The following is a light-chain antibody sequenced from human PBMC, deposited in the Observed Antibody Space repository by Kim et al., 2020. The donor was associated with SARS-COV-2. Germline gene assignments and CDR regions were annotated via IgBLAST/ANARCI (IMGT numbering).Light chain of an antibody. CDR1: RGVYNY. J-gene: IGKJ1*01. CDR3: QQYFTYPGT. Sequence: ASTEDRVTITCRASRGVYNYLAWYQQKPGEAPKVLIYGASTLHSGVPSRFTGSGSGTDFTLTINGLQSDDVATYYCQQYFTYPGTFGQGTKVDIK. V-gene: IGKV1-8*01. CDR2: GAS.